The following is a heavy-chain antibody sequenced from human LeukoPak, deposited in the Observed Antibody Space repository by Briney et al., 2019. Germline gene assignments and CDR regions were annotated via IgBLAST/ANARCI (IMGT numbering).Heavy chain of an antibody. Sequence: GGSLRLSCTASGFTFRTYWMHWVRQAPGKGLVWVSRVNGDGSSKVYADSVKGRFTISRDNAKNTLYLQMNSLRAEDTAVYYCARDISPAHFWGQGTLVTVSS. CDR2: VNGDGSSK. CDR3: ARDISPAHF. V-gene: IGHV3-74*01. J-gene: IGHJ4*02. D-gene: IGHD2/OR15-2a*01. CDR1: GFTFRTYW.